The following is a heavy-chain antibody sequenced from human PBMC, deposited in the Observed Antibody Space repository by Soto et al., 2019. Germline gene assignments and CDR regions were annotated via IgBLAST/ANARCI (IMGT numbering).Heavy chain of an antibody. D-gene: IGHD3-3*01. CDR2: INHSGST. CDR3: ARGGSDFWSGYYTRAFDY. Sequence: ASETLSLNCGVCGGSFSGYYWSWIRQPPVKGQEWIGEINHSGSTNYNPSLKSRVTISVDTSKNQFSLKLSSVTAADTAVYYCARGGSDFWSGYYTRAFDYWGQGILVTV. J-gene: IGHJ4*02. V-gene: IGHV4-34*01. CDR1: GGSFSGYY.